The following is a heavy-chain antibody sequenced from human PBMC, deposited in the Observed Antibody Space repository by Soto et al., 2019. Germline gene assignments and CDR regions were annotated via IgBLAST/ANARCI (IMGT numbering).Heavy chain of an antibody. Sequence: SVKVSCKASGGTFSSYAISWVRQAHGQGLEWMGGIIPIFGTANYAQKFQGRVTITADESTSTAYMELSSLRSEDTAVYYCASPTVAGTGIFDYWGQGTLVTVSS. J-gene: IGHJ4*02. CDR1: GGTFSSYA. V-gene: IGHV1-69*01. CDR2: IIPIFGTA. CDR3: ASPTVAGTGIFDY. D-gene: IGHD6-19*01.